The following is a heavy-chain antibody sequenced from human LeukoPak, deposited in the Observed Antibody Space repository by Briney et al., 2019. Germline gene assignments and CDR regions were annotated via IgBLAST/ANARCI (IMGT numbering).Heavy chain of an antibody. Sequence: PSGTLSLTCAVSGGSISSSNWWSWVRQPPGKGLEWIGEIYHSGSTNYNPSLKSRVTISVDKAKNQFSLKLSAVTAADTAVYYCARGRGSYSGSYFDFWGQGTLVTVSS. J-gene: IGHJ4*02. CDR3: ARGRGSYSGSYFDF. D-gene: IGHD1-26*01. CDR1: GGSISSSNW. V-gene: IGHV4-4*02. CDR2: IYHSGST.